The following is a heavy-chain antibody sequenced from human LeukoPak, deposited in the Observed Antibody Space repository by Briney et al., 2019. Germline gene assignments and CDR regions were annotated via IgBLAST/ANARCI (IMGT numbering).Heavy chain of an antibody. CDR3: ARVDTGYCSGGSCYFADY. CDR1: GYSFTSYW. Sequence: GESLKISCKGSGYSFTSYWIGWVRQMPGKGLEWMGIIYPGDSDTRYSPSFQGQVTISADKSISTAYLQWSSLKASDTAMYYCARVDTGYCSGGSCYFADYWGQRTLVTVSS. V-gene: IGHV5-51*01. CDR2: IYPGDSDT. D-gene: IGHD2-15*01. J-gene: IGHJ4*02.